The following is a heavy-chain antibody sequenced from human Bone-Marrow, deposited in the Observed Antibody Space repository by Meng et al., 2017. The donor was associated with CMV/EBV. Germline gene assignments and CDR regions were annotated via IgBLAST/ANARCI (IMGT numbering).Heavy chain of an antibody. CDR1: GGSFSGYY. CDR3: ARGSYGRA. D-gene: IGHD4-17*01. V-gene: IGHV4-34*01. CDR2: INHSGST. Sequence: QVQLQQWGAGLLEPSETLSLPCAVYGGSFSGYYWSWIRQPPGKGLEWIGEINHSGSTNYNPSLKSRVTISVDTSKNQFSLKLSSVTAADTVVYYCARGSYGRAWGQGTLVTVSS. J-gene: IGHJ5*02.